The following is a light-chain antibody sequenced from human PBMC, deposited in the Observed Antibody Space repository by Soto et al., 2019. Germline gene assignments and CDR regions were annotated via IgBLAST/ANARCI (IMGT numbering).Light chain of an antibody. CDR2: GAS. Sequence: EIVMTQSPATLSVSPGERVTLSCRASQSVRSNLAWYQQKPGQVPRVLIYGASTRAIGIPDRFSGSGSGTEFTLTIRSLQSEDFAVYYCHHYYTLWGFGGGPKVEIK. CDR3: HHYYTLWG. CDR1: QSVRSN. J-gene: IGKJ4*01. V-gene: IGKV3-15*01.